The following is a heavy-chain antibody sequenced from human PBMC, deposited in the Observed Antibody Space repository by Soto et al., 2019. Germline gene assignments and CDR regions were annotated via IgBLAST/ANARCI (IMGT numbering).Heavy chain of an antibody. CDR1: GFTFSTFG. Sequence: QLVESGGGVVPPGASLRLSCAASGFTFSTFGMHWVRQTPGKGLEWVAVISYDGNNKVYADSVKGRFTISRDNFMNTVDLVMNNLKVDDTAVYYCAKDLQAYGDYDYYCYGLDVWGQGATVSVSS. CDR3: AKDLQAYGDYDYYCYGLDV. V-gene: IGHV3-30*18. J-gene: IGHJ6*02. D-gene: IGHD4-17*01. CDR2: ISYDGNNK.